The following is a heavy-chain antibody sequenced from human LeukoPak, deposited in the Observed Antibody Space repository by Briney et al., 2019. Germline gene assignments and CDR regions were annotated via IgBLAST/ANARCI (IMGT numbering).Heavy chain of an antibody. Sequence: GGSLRLSCAASGFTFSSYSMNWVRQAPGKGLEWVSSISSSSSYIYCADSVKGRFTISRDNAKNSLYMQINSLRAEETAVYYCARVSSMGAVSYFDYWSQGPLVTVSS. J-gene: IGHJ4*02. V-gene: IGHV3-21*01. CDR3: ARVSSMGAVSYFDY. CDR1: GFTFSSYS. D-gene: IGHD1-26*01. CDR2: ISSSSSYI.